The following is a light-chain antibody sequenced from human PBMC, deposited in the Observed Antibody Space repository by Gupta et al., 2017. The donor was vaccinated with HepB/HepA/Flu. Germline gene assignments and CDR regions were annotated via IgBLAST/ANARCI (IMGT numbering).Light chain of an antibody. Sequence: DIVMTQFPDSLAVSLGERATINCKSSQSVLYSSNNKNYLAWYQQKGGQPPKLLIYWASTRESGVPDRFSGSGSGTDFTLTISSRQAEDVAVYYCQQDDSSPLTFGGGTKVEIK. CDR2: WAS. V-gene: IGKV4-1*01. J-gene: IGKJ4*01. CDR3: QQDDSSPLT. CDR1: QSVLYSSNNKNY.